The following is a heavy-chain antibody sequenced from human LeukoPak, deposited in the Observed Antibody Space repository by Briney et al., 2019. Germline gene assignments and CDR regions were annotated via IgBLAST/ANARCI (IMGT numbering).Heavy chain of an antibody. V-gene: IGHV3-11*03. CDR2: ISSDGSYT. J-gene: IGHJ4*02. D-gene: IGHD5-12*01. CDR3: AVGKYGGYRVSSGDN. CDR1: GFTFSYYY. Sequence: SGGYLRLSCVASGFTFSYYYMSWIRQAPGKGLEWVSYISSDGSYTKYADSVKGRFTISRDNAKNSLYLQMNSLRAEDTAIYYCAVGKYGGYRVSSGDNWGQGTLVTVSS.